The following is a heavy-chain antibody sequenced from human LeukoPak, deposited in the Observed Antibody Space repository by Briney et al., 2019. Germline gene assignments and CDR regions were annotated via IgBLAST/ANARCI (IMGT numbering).Heavy chain of an antibody. CDR2: IRYDGSNK. J-gene: IGHJ6*03. CDR3: ARGGGDLSYYYYYMDV. CDR1: GFTFSSYG. V-gene: IGHV3-30*02. D-gene: IGHD2-21*02. Sequence: GGSLRLSCAASGFTFSSYGMHWVRQAPGKGLEWVAFIRYDGSNKYYADSVKGRFTISRDNAKNSLYLQMNSLRAEDTALYYCARGGGDLSYYYYYMDVWGKGTTVTVSS.